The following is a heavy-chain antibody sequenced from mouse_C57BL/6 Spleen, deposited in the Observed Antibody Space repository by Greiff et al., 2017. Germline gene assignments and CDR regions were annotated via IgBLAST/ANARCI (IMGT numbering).Heavy chain of an antibody. CDR3: TRDHESSYYAMDY. CDR2: IDPETGGT. Sequence: QVQLQQSGAELVRPGASVTLSCKASGYTFTDYEMHWVKQTPVHGLEWIGAIDPETGGTAYNQKFKGKAILTADKSSSTAYMELRSLTSEDSAVYYCTRDHESSYYAMDYWGQGTSVTVSS. CDR1: GYTFTDYE. V-gene: IGHV1-15*01. J-gene: IGHJ4*01.